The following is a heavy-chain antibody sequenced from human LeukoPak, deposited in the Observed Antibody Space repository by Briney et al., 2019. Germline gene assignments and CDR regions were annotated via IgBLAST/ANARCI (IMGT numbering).Heavy chain of an antibody. CDR2: FDPEDGET. J-gene: IGHJ4*02. Sequence: ASVKVSCKVSGYTLTELSMHWVRQAPGKGLEWMGGFDPEDGETIYAQKFQGRVTMTEDTSTDTAYMELSSLRSEDTAVYYCATDRGGQQLVRWYFDYWGQGTLVTVSS. D-gene: IGHD6-13*01. CDR3: ATDRGGQQLVRWYFDY. CDR1: GYTLTELS. V-gene: IGHV1-24*01.